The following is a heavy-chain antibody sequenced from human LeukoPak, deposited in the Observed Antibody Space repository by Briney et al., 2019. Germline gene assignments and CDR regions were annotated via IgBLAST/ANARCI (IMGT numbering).Heavy chain of an antibody. CDR1: GITLSNYW. CDR2: INYEGSTT. Sequence: AGGSLRLSCAASGITLSNYWMHWVRQVPGKGLVWVSRINYEGSTTSYADSVKGRFTISRDNAKNTLYLQMNSLRAEDSALYYCTRFGDYGEYWGQGTLVTVSS. CDR3: TRFGDYGEY. D-gene: IGHD3-10*01. J-gene: IGHJ4*02. V-gene: IGHV3-74*01.